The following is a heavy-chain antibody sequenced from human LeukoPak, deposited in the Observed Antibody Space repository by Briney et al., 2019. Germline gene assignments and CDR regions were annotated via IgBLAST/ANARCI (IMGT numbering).Heavy chain of an antibody. CDR3: ARATRLGYCSSTSCYYFDY. Sequence: SETLSLTCTVSGGSISSYYWSWIRQPAGKGLEWIGRIYTSGSTNYNPSLKSRVTMSVDTSKNQFSLKLSSVTAADTAVYYCARATRLGYCSSTSCYYFDYWGQGTLVTVSS. J-gene: IGHJ4*02. D-gene: IGHD2-2*01. V-gene: IGHV4-4*07. CDR2: IYTSGST. CDR1: GGSISSYY.